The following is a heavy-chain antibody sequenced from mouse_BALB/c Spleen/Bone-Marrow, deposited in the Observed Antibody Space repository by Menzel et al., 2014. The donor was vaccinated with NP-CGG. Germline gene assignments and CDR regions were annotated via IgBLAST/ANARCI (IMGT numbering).Heavy chain of an antibody. Sequence: DVQLQESGPGLVKPSQSLSLTCTVTGYSITSDYAWNWIRQFPGNKLEWMGYISYSGSTSYNPSLKSRISITRYTSKNQFFLQLNSVTSEDTATYDCARGGYDDAVDYWGQGTSVTVSS. CDR2: ISYSGST. D-gene: IGHD2-14*01. CDR1: GYSITSDYA. J-gene: IGHJ4*01. CDR3: ARGGYDDAVDY. V-gene: IGHV3-2*02.